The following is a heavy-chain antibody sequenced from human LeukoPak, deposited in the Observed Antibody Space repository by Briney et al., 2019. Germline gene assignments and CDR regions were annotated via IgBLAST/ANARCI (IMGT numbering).Heavy chain of an antibody. CDR2: MNPNSGNT. CDR1: GYTFTSYD. D-gene: IGHD5-12*01. J-gene: IGHJ4*02. Sequence: ASVKVSCKASGYTFTSYDINWVRQATGQGLEWMGWMNPNSGNTGYAQKFQGRVTMTRNTSISTAYMELSSLRSEGTAVYYCARLVSGYDFVDYWGQGTLVTVSS. CDR3: ARLVSGYDFVDY. V-gene: IGHV1-8*01.